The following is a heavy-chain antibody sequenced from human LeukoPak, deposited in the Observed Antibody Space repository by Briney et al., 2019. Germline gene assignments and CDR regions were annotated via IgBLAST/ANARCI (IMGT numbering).Heavy chain of an antibody. D-gene: IGHD6-13*01. CDR1: GNTFTSYD. J-gene: IGHJ4*02. CDR3: AREVAAAGDY. V-gene: IGHV1-2*02. Sequence: GASVKVSCKASGNTFTSYDINWVRQATGQGLEWMGWINPNSGGTNYAQRFQGRVTMTRDTSISTAYMELSRLRSDDTAVYYCAREVAAAGDYWGQGTLVTVSS. CDR2: INPNSGGT.